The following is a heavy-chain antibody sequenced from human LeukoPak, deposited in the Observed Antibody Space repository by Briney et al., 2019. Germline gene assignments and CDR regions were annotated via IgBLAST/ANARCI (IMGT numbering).Heavy chain of an antibody. V-gene: IGHV1-2*02. Sequence: ASVNVSCKASGYTFTGYYMHWVRQAPGQGLEWMGWINPNSGGTNYAQKFQGRVTMTRDTSISTAYMELSRLRSDDTAVYYCAREAAIAAAVSDYWGQGTLVTVSS. CDR3: AREAAIAAAVSDY. D-gene: IGHD6-13*01. J-gene: IGHJ4*02. CDR2: INPNSGGT. CDR1: GYTFTGYY.